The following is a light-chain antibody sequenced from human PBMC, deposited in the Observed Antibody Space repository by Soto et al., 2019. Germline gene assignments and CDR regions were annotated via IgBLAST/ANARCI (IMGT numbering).Light chain of an antibody. J-gene: IGLJ1*01. Sequence: QSALTQPASVSGSPGQSITISCTGTSSDIGGYNYVSWYQKLPGKAPKLMIYEVSSRPSGVSTRFSGSKSGNTASLTISGLQAEDEADYYCSSDTSTTTLYVFGTGTKLTVL. CDR2: EVS. CDR1: SSDIGGYNY. V-gene: IGLV2-14*01. CDR3: SSDTSTTTLYV.